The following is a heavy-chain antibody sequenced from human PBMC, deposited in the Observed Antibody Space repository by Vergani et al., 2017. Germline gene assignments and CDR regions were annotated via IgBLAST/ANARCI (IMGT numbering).Heavy chain of an antibody. CDR2: IYYSGST. V-gene: IGHV4-39*07. D-gene: IGHD3-10*01. Sequence: QLQLQESGPGLVKPSETLSLTCTVSGGSISSSSYYWGWIRQPPGKGLEWIGSIYYSGSTYYNPSLKSRVTISVDTSKNQFSLKLSSVTAADTAVYYCAXQPKKLWFGELLSHPYYYMDVWGKGTTVTVSS. CDR1: GGSISSSSYY. J-gene: IGHJ6*03. CDR3: AXQPKKLWFGELLSHPYYYMDV.